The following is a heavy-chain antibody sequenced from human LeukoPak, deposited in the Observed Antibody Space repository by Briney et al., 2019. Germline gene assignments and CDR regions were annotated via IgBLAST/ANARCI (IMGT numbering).Heavy chain of an antibody. CDR3: ASLLDSSSSDAFDI. CDR1: GGTFSSYD. V-gene: IGHV1-69*04. Sequence: ASVKVSCKASGGTFSSYDITWVRQAPGQGLEWMGRIIPILGIANYAQKFQGRVTITADKSTSTAYMELSSLRSEDTAVYYCASLLDSSSSDAFDIWGQGTMVTVSS. J-gene: IGHJ3*02. D-gene: IGHD6-13*01. CDR2: IIPILGIA.